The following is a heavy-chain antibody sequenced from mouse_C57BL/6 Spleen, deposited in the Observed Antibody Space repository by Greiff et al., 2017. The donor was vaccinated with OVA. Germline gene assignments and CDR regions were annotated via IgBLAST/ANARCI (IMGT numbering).Heavy chain of an antibody. CDR2: IDPSDSYT. V-gene: IGHV1-50*01. Sequence: VQLQQPGAELVKPGASVKLSCKASGYTFTSYWMQWVKQRPGQGLEWIGEIDPSDSYTNYNQKFKGKATLTVDTSSSTAYMQLSSLTSEDSAVYDCARRGDYYGSSWYFDVWGTGTTVTVSS. CDR3: ARRGDYYGSSWYFDV. J-gene: IGHJ1*03. CDR1: GYTFTSYW. D-gene: IGHD1-1*01.